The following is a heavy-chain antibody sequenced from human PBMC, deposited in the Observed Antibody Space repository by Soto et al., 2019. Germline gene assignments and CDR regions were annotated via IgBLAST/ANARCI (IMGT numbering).Heavy chain of an antibody. V-gene: IGHV5-51*01. CDR1: GYSFSSYW. Sequence: GESLKISCEGSGYSFSSYWIGWVRQMPGKGLEWMGIIYPGDSDTRYIPSFQGQVTISADKSISTAYLQWSSLKASDTAMYYCARVYCSGGSCYVDYWGQGTLVTVSS. D-gene: IGHD2-15*01. J-gene: IGHJ4*02. CDR2: IYPGDSDT. CDR3: ARVYCSGGSCYVDY.